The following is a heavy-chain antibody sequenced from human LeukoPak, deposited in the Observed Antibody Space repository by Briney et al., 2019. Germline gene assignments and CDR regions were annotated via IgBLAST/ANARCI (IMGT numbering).Heavy chain of an antibody. Sequence: SETLSLTCTVSGGSISSGGYYWSWIRQHPGKGLEWIGYIYYSGSTYYNPSLKSRVTISVDTSKNQSSLKLSSVTAADTAVYYCARDREWLRFRGFDYWGQGTLVTVSS. D-gene: IGHD5-12*01. J-gene: IGHJ4*02. CDR2: IYYSGST. CDR1: GGSISSGGYY. V-gene: IGHV4-31*03. CDR3: ARDREWLRFRGFDY.